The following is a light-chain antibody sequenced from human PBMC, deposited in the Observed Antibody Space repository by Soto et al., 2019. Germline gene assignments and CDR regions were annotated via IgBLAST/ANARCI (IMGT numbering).Light chain of an antibody. J-gene: IGKJ5*01. CDR2: STS. Sequence: EIVLTQSPGTVSFFPGEIATLSFSASQSVGSLYLAWYQRKPGRAPRLLIYSTSTRATGIPDRFSGSGSGRDFTLTISRLEPEDSAVYHCQHYGDAARTFGQGTRLEI. CDR1: QSVGSLY. V-gene: IGKV3-20*01. CDR3: QHYGDAART.